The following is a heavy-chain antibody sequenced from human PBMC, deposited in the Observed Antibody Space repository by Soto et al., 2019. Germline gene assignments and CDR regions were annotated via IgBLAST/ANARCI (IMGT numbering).Heavy chain of an antibody. J-gene: IGHJ6*02. V-gene: IGHV1-8*01. CDR1: GYTFTSYD. CDR3: ARAPYRLGYYYYGMDV. CDR2: MNPNSGNT. D-gene: IGHD4-17*01. Sequence: QVQLVQSGAEVKKPGASVKVSCKASGYTFTSYDINWVRQATGQGLEWMGWMNPNSGNTGYAQKFQGRVTMTRNTSMSTAYMELSSLRSEDTAVYYGARAPYRLGYYYYGMDVWGQGTTVTVSS.